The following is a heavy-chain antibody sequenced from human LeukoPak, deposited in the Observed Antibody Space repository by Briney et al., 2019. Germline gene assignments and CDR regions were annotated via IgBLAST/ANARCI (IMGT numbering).Heavy chain of an antibody. J-gene: IGHJ4*02. CDR2: ISSSSSTI. CDR1: GFTFSSYS. CDR3: AREKTSIAAAGYFDY. V-gene: IGHV3-48*01. Sequence: GGSLRLSCAASGFTFSSYSMNWVRQAPGKGLEWVSYISSSSSTIYYADSVKGRFTISRDNAKNSLYLQMNSLRAEDTAVYYCAREKTSIAAAGYFDYWGQGTLVTVSS. D-gene: IGHD6-13*01.